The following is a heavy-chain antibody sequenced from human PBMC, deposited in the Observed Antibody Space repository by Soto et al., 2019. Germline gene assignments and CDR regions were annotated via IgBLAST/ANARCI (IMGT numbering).Heavy chain of an antibody. V-gene: IGHV1-69*01. J-gene: IGHJ4*02. Sequence: QAQVVQSGAEVRKPGSSVKLSCKASEGTFNSYAIAWVRQAPGQGLEWMGGIIPYYNTLNYAQKFQDRVTITADDSTNTVYMELSSLRSDDTSVYFCASGASRWYPYFFDSWAQGPLVTVSS. D-gene: IGHD6-13*01. CDR2: IIPYYNTL. CDR1: EGTFNSYA. CDR3: ASGASRWYPYFFDS.